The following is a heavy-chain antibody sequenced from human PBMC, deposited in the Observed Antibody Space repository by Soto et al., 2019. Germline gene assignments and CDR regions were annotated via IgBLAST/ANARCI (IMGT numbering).Heavy chain of an antibody. CDR1: GFTFSSYA. V-gene: IGHV3-23*01. CDR3: SKMLTIVRGVTGLRAFDF. D-gene: IGHD3-10*01. Sequence: EVQLLEAGGNLIQPGGSLRLSCAASGFTFSSYAMSWVRQAPGQGLEWLSAISGPGATIYYADSVKGRFTISRDNSKNPPYLQMNSLPAEDPAVYYCSKMLTIVRGVTGLRAFDFWGQGTLVTVSS. CDR2: ISGPGATI. J-gene: IGHJ4*02.